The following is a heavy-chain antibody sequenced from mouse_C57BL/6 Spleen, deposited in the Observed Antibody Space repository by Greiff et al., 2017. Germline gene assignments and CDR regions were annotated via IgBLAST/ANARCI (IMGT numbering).Heavy chain of an antibody. Sequence: QVQLQQPGAELVKPGASVKLSCKASGYTFTSYWMQWVKQRPGQGLEWIGEIDPSDSYTNYNQKFKGKATLTVDPSSSTAYMQLSSLTSEDSAVYYCARSGGNYAGYWGQGTTLTVSS. J-gene: IGHJ2*01. V-gene: IGHV1-50*01. CDR3: ARSGGNYAGY. CDR1: GYTFTSYW. D-gene: IGHD4-1*01. CDR2: IDPSDSYT.